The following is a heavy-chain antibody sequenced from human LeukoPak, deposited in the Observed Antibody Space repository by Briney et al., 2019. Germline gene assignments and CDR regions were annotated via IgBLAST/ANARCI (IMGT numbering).Heavy chain of an antibody. CDR3: ATDASGITHHALGV. J-gene: IGHJ6*02. CDR2: ISYEGSNK. D-gene: IGHD3-10*01. V-gene: IGHV3-30*03. Sequence: GGSLRLSCAASGFTFSSYSMNWVRQAPGKGLEWVAFISYEGSNKYYAESVKGRCTISRDNSKNALYLQMNSLRSEDTAVYYCATDASGITHHALGVWGQGTTVTVSS. CDR1: GFTFSSYS.